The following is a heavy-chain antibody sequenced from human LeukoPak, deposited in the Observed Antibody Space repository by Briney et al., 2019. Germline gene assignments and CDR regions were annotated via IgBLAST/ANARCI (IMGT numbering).Heavy chain of an antibody. CDR2: IISISSYI. V-gene: IGHV3-21*01. J-gene: IGHJ6*03. D-gene: IGHD2-2*01. CDR3: ARDWGYCSSTSCYRVYYMDV. CDR1: GVTFSSYS. Sequence: KPRGSPRLSRAPPGVTFSSYSINSVRHAPRKRLEWVSSIISISSYICDADRVKGRFTISRDNAKNSLYLQMNSLRAKDTAVYYCARDWGYCSSTSCYRVYYMDVWGKGTTVTVSS.